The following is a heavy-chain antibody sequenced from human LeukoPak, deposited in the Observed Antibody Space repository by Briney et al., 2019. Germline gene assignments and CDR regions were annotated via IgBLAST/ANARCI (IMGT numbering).Heavy chain of an antibody. CDR3: ARGGNWFDP. J-gene: IGHJ5*02. CDR1: GFTFSRYW. CDR2: INTDGSST. V-gene: IGHV3-74*01. Sequence: PGGSLRLSCAASGFTFSRYWMHWVRQAPGKGLVWVSRINTDGSSTSYADSVKGRFTISRDSAKRSLHLEMNSLRVEDTGVYYCARGGNWFDPWGQGTRVTVSS.